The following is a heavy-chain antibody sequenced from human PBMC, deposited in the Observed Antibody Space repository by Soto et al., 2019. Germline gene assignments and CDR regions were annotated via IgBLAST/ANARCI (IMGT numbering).Heavy chain of an antibody. CDR1: GGSISSGGYY. D-gene: IGHD2-2*01. V-gene: IGHV4-31*03. CDR3: SRDNCCSNSCYLGLFNP. Sequence: SETLSLTCTVSGGSISSGGYYWSWIRQHPGKGLEWIGYIYYSGSTYYNPSLKSRVTISVDTSKNQFSLKLSSVTAADTAVYFCSRDNCCSNSCYLGLFNPWGQGTLVTVSS. J-gene: IGHJ5*02. CDR2: IYYSGST.